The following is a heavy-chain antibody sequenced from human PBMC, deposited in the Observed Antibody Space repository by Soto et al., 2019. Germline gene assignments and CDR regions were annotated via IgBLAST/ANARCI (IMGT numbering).Heavy chain of an antibody. CDR2: ISGSGGNT. CDR1: GFTFSSYA. J-gene: IGHJ3*02. D-gene: IGHD5-12*01. Sequence: AGSLRLSCAASGFTFSSYAMSWVRQAPGKGLERVSTISGSGGNTYYADSVKGRFTISRDNSKNTLYLQMNSLRAEDTATYYCAKIGSGYEHEAFDIWGQGTLVTVSS. V-gene: IGHV3-23*01. CDR3: AKIGSGYEHEAFDI.